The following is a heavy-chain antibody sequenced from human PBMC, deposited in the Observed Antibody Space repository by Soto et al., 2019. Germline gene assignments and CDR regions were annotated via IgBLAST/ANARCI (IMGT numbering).Heavy chain of an antibody. J-gene: IGHJ4*02. CDR2: ISGSGGST. Sequence: GGSLRLSCAASGFTFSSYAMSWVRQAPGKGLEWVSAISGSGGSTYYADSVKGRFTISRDNSKNTLYLQMNSLRAEDTAVYYCAKDRGRYFDWLLYFDYWGQGTLVTVSS. CDR1: GFTFSSYA. D-gene: IGHD3-9*01. V-gene: IGHV3-23*01. CDR3: AKDRGRYFDWLLYFDY.